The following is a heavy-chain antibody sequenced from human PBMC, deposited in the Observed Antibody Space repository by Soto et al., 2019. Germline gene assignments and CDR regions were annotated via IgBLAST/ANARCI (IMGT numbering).Heavy chain of an antibody. CDR3: AHPRGYGVFDAGDI. V-gene: IGHV3-23*01. Sequence: PGGSLRLSCAASGFIFSTYAMNWVRQAPGKGLEWVSAISNSGGSTYYAESVRGRFTISRDNSINTLFLIMSALRTEDTAVYYCAHPRGYGVFDAGDIWGQGTMVTVSS. D-gene: IGHD4-17*01. J-gene: IGHJ3*02. CDR2: ISNSGGST. CDR1: GFIFSTYA.